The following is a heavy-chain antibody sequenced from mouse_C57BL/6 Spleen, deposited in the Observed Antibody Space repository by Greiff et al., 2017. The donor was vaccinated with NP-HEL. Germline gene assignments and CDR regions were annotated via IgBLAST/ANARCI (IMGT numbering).Heavy chain of an antibody. V-gene: IGHV1-15*01. CDR3: TRGDYGGSYYFDY. Sequence: LVESGAELVRPGASVTLSCKASGYTFTDYEMHWVKQTPVHGLEWIGAIDPETGGTAYNQKFKGKAILTADKSSSTAYMELRSLTSEDSAVYYCTRGDYGGSYYFDYWGQGTTLTVSS. J-gene: IGHJ2*01. D-gene: IGHD1-1*01. CDR2: IDPETGGT. CDR1: GYTFTDYE.